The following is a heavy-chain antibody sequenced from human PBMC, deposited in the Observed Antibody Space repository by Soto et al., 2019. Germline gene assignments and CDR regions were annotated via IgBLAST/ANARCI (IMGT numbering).Heavy chain of an antibody. Sequence: SETLSLTCAVSGGSLSSSTYYWSWIRQPPGRGPEWIGSIYHSGNTYYKPSLKSRVSISIDTSRNQFSLKLTSVTAADTGVYYCASSSPFHYWGPGILVTVSS. J-gene: IGHJ4*02. CDR2: IYHSGNT. D-gene: IGHD6-6*01. V-gene: IGHV4-39*01. CDR3: ASSSPFHY. CDR1: GGSLSSSTYY.